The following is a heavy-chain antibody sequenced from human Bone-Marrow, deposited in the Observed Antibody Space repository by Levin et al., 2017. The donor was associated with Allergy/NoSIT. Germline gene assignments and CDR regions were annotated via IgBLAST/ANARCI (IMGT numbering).Heavy chain of an antibody. Sequence: QTLSLTCTFSGFSLSTNGMCVSWIRQPPGKALEWLAFIDWNDDIYYSTSLKTRLTISKDTSKNQVVLTMTNMDPVDTATYYCARDILTGYYSHDYYGMDVWGQGTTVTVSS. CDR1: GFSLSTNGMC. D-gene: IGHD3-9*01. V-gene: IGHV2-70*01. J-gene: IGHJ6*02. CDR2: IDWNDDI. CDR3: ARDILTGYYSHDYYGMDV.